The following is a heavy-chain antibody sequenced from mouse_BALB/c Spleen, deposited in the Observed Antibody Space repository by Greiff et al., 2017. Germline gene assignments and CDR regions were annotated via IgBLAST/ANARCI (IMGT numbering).Heavy chain of an antibody. CDR3: AREKGNYYGSNDAMDY. J-gene: IGHJ4*01. CDR2: ISSGSSTI. CDR1: GFTFSSFG. Sequence: EVQVVESGGGLVQPGGSRKLSCAASGFTFSSFGMHWVRQAPEKGLEWVAYISSGSSTIYYADTVKGRFTISRDNPKNTLFLQMTSLRSEDTAMYYCAREKGNYYGSNDAMDYWGQGTSVTVSS. V-gene: IGHV5-17*02. D-gene: IGHD1-1*01.